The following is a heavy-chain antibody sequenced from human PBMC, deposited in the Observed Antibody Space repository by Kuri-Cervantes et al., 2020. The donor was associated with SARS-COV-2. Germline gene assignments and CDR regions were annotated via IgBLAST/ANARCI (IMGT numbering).Heavy chain of an antibody. V-gene: IGHV6-1*01. Sequence: SETLSLTCAISGDRVSSNSAAWNWIRQSPSRGLEWLGRTYYRSKWYNDYAVSVKSRITINPDTSKNQFSLQLNSVTPEDTAVYYCARGAGYDFGTGYQDWFFDLWGRGNLVTVSS. D-gene: IGHD3/OR15-3a*01. J-gene: IGHJ2*01. CDR3: ARGAGYDFGTGYQDWFFDL. CDR2: TYYRSKWYN. CDR1: GDRVSSNSAA.